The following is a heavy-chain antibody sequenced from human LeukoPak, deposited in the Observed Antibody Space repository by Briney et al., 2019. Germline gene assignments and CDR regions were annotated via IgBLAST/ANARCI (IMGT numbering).Heavy chain of an antibody. Sequence: GGSLRLSCAASGFTFSSYAMSWVRQALGKGLEWFSAISGSGGSTYYADSVKGRFTISRDNSKNPLYLQMNSLRAEDTAVYYWAKDITGPHLWFGEFSNDAFDIWGQGTMVTVSS. CDR3: AKDITGPHLWFGEFSNDAFDI. CDR1: GFTFSSYA. J-gene: IGHJ3*02. CDR2: ISGSGGST. D-gene: IGHD3-10*01. V-gene: IGHV3-23*01.